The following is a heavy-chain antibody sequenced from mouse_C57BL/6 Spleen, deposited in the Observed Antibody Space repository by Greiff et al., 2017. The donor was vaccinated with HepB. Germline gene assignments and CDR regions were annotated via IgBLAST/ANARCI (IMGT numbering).Heavy chain of an antibody. J-gene: IGHJ2*01. CDR2: INPSNGGT. V-gene: IGHV1-53*01. CDR1: GYTFTSYW. Sequence: VQLQQPGTELVKPGASVKLSCKASGYTFTSYWMHWVKQRPGQGLEWIGNINPSNGGTNYNEKFKSKATLTVDKSSSTAYMQLSSLTSEASAVYYCARLHYYGSRRDDYWGQGTTLTVSS. CDR3: ARLHYYGSRRDDY. D-gene: IGHD1-1*01.